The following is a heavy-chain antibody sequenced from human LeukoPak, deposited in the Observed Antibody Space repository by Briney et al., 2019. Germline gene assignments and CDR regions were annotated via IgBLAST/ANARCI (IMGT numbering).Heavy chain of an antibody. CDR3: AKDSYGDYSYYFDY. CDR1: GFTFDDYA. J-gene: IGHJ4*02. D-gene: IGHD4-17*01. Sequence: PGGSLRLSCAASGFTFDDYAMHWVRQAPGKGLEWVSGISWNSGSIGYADSVKGRFTISRDNAKNSLYLQMNSLRAEDTALYYCAKDSYGDYSYYFDYWGQGTLVTASS. V-gene: IGHV3-9*01. CDR2: ISWNSGSI.